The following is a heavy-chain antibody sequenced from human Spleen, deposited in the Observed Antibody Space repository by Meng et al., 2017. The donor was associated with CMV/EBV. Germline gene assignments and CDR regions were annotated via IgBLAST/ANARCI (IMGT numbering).Heavy chain of an antibody. D-gene: IGHD4-11*01. J-gene: IGHJ5*02. CDR2: IKQDGSEK. V-gene: IGHV3-7*01. Sequence: GESLKISCAASGFTFSSYWMSWVRQAPGKGLEWVANIKQDGSEKYYVDSVRGRFTISRDNSKNTLHLQMNNVRVEDTAVYYCAKDYAPIHTNYGIDPWGQGTLVTVSS. CDR1: GFTFSSYW. CDR3: AKDYAPIHTNYGIDP.